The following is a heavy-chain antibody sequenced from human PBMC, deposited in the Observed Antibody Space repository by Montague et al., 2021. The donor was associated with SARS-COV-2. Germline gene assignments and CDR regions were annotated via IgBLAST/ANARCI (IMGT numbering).Heavy chain of an antibody. D-gene: IGHD3-10*01. CDR2: IYYSGXT. CDR3: ARFIRYYGSGGPSLDY. CDR1: GGSISSGTYY. Sequence: TLSLTCTVSGGSISSGTYYWSWIRQHPGKGLEWIGYIYYSGXTXYXXXXMXRVTISVDTSKNQFSLKLSSVTAADTAVYYCARFIRYYGSGGPSLDYWGQGTLVTVSS. J-gene: IGHJ4*02. V-gene: IGHV4-31*03.